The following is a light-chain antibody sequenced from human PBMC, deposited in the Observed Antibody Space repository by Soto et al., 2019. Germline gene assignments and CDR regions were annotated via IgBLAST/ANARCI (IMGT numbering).Light chain of an antibody. V-gene: IGKV1-5*01. CDR3: QQYNSYWT. CDR2: DAS. Sequence: DIHTTHYPSTLSSSIVDRVTISCRASQSVNHWLAWYQRKPGKAPKLLIHDASTLESGIPSRFSGSGSGTEFTLTISSLQTDDFATYYCQQYNSYWTFGQGTKVDIK. J-gene: IGKJ1*01. CDR1: QSVNHW.